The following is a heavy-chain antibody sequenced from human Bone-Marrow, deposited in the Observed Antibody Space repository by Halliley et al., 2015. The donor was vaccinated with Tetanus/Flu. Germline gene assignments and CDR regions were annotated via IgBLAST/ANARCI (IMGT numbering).Heavy chain of an antibody. D-gene: IGHD1-1*01. Sequence: SLRLSFADSGFAFFMNAMSWVRQAPGLGLEWVTLINDSGTRTEYADSVNGRFTISRDNSKSTLYLQMNSLRVQDTAVYYCAKALDGTVGAFDVWGQGTTVTVSS. CDR1: GFAFFMNA. CDR3: AKALDGTVGAFDV. CDR2: INDSGTRT. V-gene: IGHV3-23*01. J-gene: IGHJ3*01.